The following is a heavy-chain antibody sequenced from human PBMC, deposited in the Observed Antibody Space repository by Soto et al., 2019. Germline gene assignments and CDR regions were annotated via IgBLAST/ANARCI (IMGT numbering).Heavy chain of an antibody. CDR3: ARDSSSTSCYTACSWFDP. CDR1: GFTFSSYA. CDR2: ISYDGSNK. J-gene: IGHJ5*02. D-gene: IGHD2-2*02. V-gene: IGHV3-30-3*01. Sequence: PGGSLRLSCAASGFTFSSYAMHWVRQAPGKGLEWVAVISYDGSNKYYADSVKGRFTISRDNSKNTLYLQMNSLRAEDTAVYYCARDSSSTSCYTACSWFDPSGQGTLVTVS.